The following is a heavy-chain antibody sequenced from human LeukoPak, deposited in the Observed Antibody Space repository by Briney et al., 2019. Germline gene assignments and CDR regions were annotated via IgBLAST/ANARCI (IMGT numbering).Heavy chain of an antibody. CDR2: ISVSGT. CDR1: GFRFGGYS. J-gene: IGHJ6*03. D-gene: IGHD6-13*01. Sequence: GGSLRLSGKASGFRFGGYSIHWVRRAPGKGLEWLSYISVSGTIHADSVMGRVTVSRDNAKNSLYLQMNSLRAEDTAVYYCARIRGSTLPISYMDVWGKGTTVTVSS. CDR3: ARIRGSTLPISYMDV. V-gene: IGHV3-48*04.